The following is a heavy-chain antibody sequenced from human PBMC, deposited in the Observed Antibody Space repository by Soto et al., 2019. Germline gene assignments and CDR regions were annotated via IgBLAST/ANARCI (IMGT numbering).Heavy chain of an antibody. CDR1: GFTFSSYT. J-gene: IGHJ5*02. V-gene: IGHV3-21*04. CDR2: ISSSSSYI. CDR3: AKFYGGNSAHTYTIDP. Sequence: PGGSLRLSCAASGFTFSSYTMNWVRQAPGKGLEWVSSISSSSSYIYYADSVKGRFTISRDNAKNSLYLQMNGLRAEDTAVYYCAKFYGGNSAHTYTIDPWGQGTLVTVAS. D-gene: IGHD2-21*02.